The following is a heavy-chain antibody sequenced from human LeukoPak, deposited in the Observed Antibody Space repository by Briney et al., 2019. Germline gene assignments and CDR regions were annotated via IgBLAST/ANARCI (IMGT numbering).Heavy chain of an antibody. V-gene: IGHV4-39*01. Sequence: PSETLSLTCTASGGSISSSSYYWGWIRQPPGKGLEWIGSIYYSGSTYYNPSLKSRVTISVDTSKNQFSLKLSSVTAADTAVYYCARHVPYYDFWSGYPSHFDYWGQGTLVTVSS. D-gene: IGHD3-3*01. CDR1: GGSISSSSYY. CDR3: ARHVPYYDFWSGYPSHFDY. CDR2: IYYSGST. J-gene: IGHJ4*02.